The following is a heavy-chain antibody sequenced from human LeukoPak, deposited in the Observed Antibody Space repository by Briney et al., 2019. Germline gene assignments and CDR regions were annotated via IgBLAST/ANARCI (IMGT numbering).Heavy chain of an antibody. CDR1: GYTFTSYD. V-gene: IGHV1-2*02. CDR3: AREREVIAAAGYDAFDI. Sequence: ASVKVSCKASGYTFTSYDINWVRQATGQGLEWMGWINPNSGGTNYAQKFQARVTMTRDTSISTAYMELSRLRSDDTALYYCAREREVIAAAGYDAFDIWGQGTMVTVSS. CDR2: INPNSGGT. J-gene: IGHJ3*02. D-gene: IGHD6-13*01.